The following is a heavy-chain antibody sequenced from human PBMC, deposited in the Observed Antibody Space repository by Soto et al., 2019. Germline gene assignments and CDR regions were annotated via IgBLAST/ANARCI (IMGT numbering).Heavy chain of an antibody. CDR2: ISNSGSTI. V-gene: IGHV3-11*01. J-gene: IGHJ4*02. CDR1: GFTFSDYY. Sequence: QVQLVESGGRLVKPGGSLRLSCAASGFTFSDYYMNWIRQAPGKGLEWISYISNSGSTIYYADSVKGRFTISRDNAKNSLFLQMNSLTAEDTAVYYCARGGVPYTSGWGIDYWGQGTLVTLSS. D-gene: IGHD6-19*01. CDR3: ARGGVPYTSGWGIDY.